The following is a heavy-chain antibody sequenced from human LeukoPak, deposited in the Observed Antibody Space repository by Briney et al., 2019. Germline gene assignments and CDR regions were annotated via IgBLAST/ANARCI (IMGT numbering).Heavy chain of an antibody. J-gene: IGHJ5*02. Sequence: SQTLSLTCTVSGGSISSGGYYWSWIRQHPGKGLEWIGYIYYSGSTYYNPSLKSRVTISVDTSKNQLSLKLSSVTAADTAVYYCARGKWVPAARNNWFDPWGQGTLVTVSS. CDR3: ARGKWVPAARNNWFDP. CDR1: GGSISSGGYY. D-gene: IGHD2-2*01. CDR2: IYYSGST. V-gene: IGHV4-31*03.